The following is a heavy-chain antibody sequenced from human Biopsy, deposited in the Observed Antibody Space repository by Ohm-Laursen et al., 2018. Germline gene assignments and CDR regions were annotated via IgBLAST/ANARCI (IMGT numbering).Heavy chain of an antibody. CDR2: INHSGRT. V-gene: IGHV4-34*01. D-gene: IGHD3-22*01. Sequence: PGTLSLTCAVYGESFNGYYWSWIRQTPGKGLEWIGEINHSGRTNYNPSLKSRVTISVDTSKNQFSLKVRSVTAADTAVYYCVRGVDYYDPYHYYALDVWGQGTTVTASS. J-gene: IGHJ6*02. CDR1: GESFNGYY. CDR3: VRGVDYYDPYHYYALDV.